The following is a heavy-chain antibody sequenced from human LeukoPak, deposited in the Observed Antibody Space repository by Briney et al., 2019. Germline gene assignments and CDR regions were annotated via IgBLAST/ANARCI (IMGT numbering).Heavy chain of an antibody. CDR1: GFTFSTYA. CDR3: AKDLRRTGPGYFDY. D-gene: IGHD1-1*01. J-gene: IGHJ4*02. Sequence: GGSLRLSCAASGFTFSTYAMSWVRQAPGKGLEWVSAISGSGDSTYYADSVKGRFTISRDNSKNTLYLQMNGLRAEDTAVYYCAKDLRRTGPGYFDYWGQGTLVTVSS. V-gene: IGHV3-23*01. CDR2: ISGSGDST.